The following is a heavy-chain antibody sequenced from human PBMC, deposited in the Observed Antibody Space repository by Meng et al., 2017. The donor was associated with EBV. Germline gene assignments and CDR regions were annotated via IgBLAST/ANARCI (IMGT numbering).Heavy chain of an antibody. D-gene: IGHD6-19*01. CDR2: ISYDGSNK. CDR3: VRDPDSSGWYYFDY. V-gene: IGHV3-30-3*01. CDR1: GFTFISYA. J-gene: IGHJ4*02. Sequence: VQLVEEGGGLAKPGRSLGLSCAASGFTFISYAMPWVRQAPGKGLEWVAVISYDGSNKYYADSVKGRFTISRDNSKNTLYLQMNSLRAEDTAVYYCVRDPDSSGWYYFDYWGQGTLVTVSS.